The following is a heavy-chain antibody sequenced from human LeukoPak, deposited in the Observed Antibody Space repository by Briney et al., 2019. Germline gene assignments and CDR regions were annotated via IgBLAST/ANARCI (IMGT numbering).Heavy chain of an antibody. CDR3: ARRGTGTTCDGRFCYYDGIDV. J-gene: IGHJ6*02. V-gene: IGHV4-39*01. CDR2: IHYTGST. CDR1: GGXISSRDYN. D-gene: IGHD1-7*01. Sequence: SETLSLTCTVSGGXISSRDYNWGWIRQPPGEGLEWIGYIHYTGSTYYNPSLKSRVTLSADTSKNQFSLRLSSVTAADTAVYYCARRGTGTTCDGRFCYYDGIDVWGQGTTVTVSS.